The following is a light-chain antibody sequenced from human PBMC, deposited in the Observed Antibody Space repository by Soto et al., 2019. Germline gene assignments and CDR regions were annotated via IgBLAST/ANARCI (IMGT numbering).Light chain of an antibody. V-gene: IGKV1-39*01. CDR1: QTIYIN. J-gene: IGKJ4*01. CDR3: QQTYGTLT. Sequence: DIQMTQTPLSLSASVGDRVTITCRASQTIYINLNWYQQKPGKAPQLLIYAASTLQSGVPSRFRGSGSGTDFALAISSLQPEDSATYYCQQTYGTLTFGGGTKVQI. CDR2: AAS.